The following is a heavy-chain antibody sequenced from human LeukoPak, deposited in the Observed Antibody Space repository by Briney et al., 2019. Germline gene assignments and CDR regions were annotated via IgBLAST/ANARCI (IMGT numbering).Heavy chain of an antibody. CDR1: GFTFSSYW. V-gene: IGHV3-7*04. Sequence: QPGGSLRLSCVASGFTFSSYWVNWVRQAPGKGLEWVANIKQGGSEKYYVDSMKGRFTISRDNAKNSLYLQMDSLRAEDTAVYYCARDRARVEGQLGSFDYWGQGTLVTVSS. J-gene: IGHJ4*02. D-gene: IGHD5-18*01. CDR3: ARDRARVEGQLGSFDY. CDR2: IKQGGSEK.